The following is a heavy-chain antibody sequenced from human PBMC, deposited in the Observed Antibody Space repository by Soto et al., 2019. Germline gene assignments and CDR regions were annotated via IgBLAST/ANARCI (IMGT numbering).Heavy chain of an antibody. Sequence: QVQLVESGGGVVQPGTSLTLSCAASGFIFSRDGMHWVRQAPGKGLEWVAVISYHGSDIYYADSVKGRFTISRDNSKNTVYLQMNSLRPEDTALYYCAKPKGADITFDSWGQGTLVTVSS. D-gene: IGHD3-9*01. CDR1: GFIFSRDG. V-gene: IGHV3-30*18. J-gene: IGHJ4*02. CDR3: AKPKGADITFDS. CDR2: ISYHGSDI.